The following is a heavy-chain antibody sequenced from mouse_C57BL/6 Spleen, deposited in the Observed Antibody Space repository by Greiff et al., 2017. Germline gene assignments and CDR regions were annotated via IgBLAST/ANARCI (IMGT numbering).Heavy chain of an antibody. Sequence: QVQLQQPGAELVMPGASVKLSCKASGYTFTSYWMHWVKQRPGQGLEWIGEIDPSDSYTNYNQKFKGKSTLTVAKSSSTAYMQLSSLTSEDSAVYYCARGWNTNFLDYWGQGTTLTVSS. CDR2: IDPSDSYT. CDR1: GYTFTSYW. D-gene: IGHD1-1*02. J-gene: IGHJ2*01. V-gene: IGHV1-69*01. CDR3: ARGWNTNFLDY.